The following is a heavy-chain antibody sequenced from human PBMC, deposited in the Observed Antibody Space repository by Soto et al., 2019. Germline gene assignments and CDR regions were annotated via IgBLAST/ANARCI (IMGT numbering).Heavy chain of an antibody. CDR1: GFTFSSYG. J-gene: IGHJ6*02. Sequence: GGSLRLSCAASGFTFSSYGMHWVRQAPGKGLEWVAVIWYDGSNKYYADSVKGRFTISRDNSKNTLYLQMNSLRAEDTAVYYCARDNLVVAVQRGGMDVWGQGTTVTVSS. CDR2: IWYDGSNK. V-gene: IGHV3-33*01. CDR3: ARDNLVVAVQRGGMDV. D-gene: IGHD2-15*01.